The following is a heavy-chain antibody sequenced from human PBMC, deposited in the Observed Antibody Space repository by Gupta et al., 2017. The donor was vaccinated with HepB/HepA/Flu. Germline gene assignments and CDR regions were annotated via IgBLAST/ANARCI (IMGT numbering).Heavy chain of an antibody. D-gene: IGHD3-3*01. CDR3: ARRNDFWSGNHNFDL. J-gene: IGHJ3*01. CDR1: GIAFRDYS. CDR2: ISDSGYII. Sequence: QGQLVESGGGLVMPGGSLRLCWSAAGIAFRDYSMTWIPQARGGGLEWLSDISDSGYIIPYADSVRGRFTISSDNANNSLYLQLTSLRVEDTAVYYCARRNDFWSGNHNFDLWGQGTTVTVSS. V-gene: IGHV3-11*01.